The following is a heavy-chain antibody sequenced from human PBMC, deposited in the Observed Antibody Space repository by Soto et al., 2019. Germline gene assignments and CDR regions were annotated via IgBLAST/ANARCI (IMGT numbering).Heavy chain of an antibody. CDR1: GFTFSSYA. J-gene: IGHJ3*02. D-gene: IGHD4-17*01. CDR3: AKELSHDYGDTNDAFDI. Sequence: GGSLRLSCAASGFTFSSYAMSWVRQAPGKGLEWVSAISGSGGSTYYADSVKGRFTISRDNSKNTLYLQMNSLRAEDTAVYYCAKELSHDYGDTNDAFDIWGPRTIVTVS. V-gene: IGHV3-23*01. CDR2: ISGSGGST.